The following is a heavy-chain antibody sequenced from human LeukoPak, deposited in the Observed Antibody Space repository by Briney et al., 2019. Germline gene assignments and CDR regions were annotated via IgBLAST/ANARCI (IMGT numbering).Heavy chain of an antibody. Sequence: GGSLRLSCAASGFTFSSYGMHWVRQAPGKGLEWVAFIRYDGSNKYYADSVRGRFTISRDNSKNTLYLHLNSLRVEDAAVYYCAKDGYSSIPGFHFEYWGQGTPVTVSS. CDR1: GFTFSSYG. D-gene: IGHD6-13*01. CDR2: IRYDGSNK. V-gene: IGHV3-30*02. CDR3: AKDGYSSIPGFHFEY. J-gene: IGHJ4*02.